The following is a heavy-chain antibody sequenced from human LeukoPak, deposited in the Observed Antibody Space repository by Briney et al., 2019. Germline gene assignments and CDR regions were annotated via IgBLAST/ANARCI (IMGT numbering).Heavy chain of an antibody. V-gene: IGHV4-59*01. Sequence: PSETLSLTCTVSGGSISSYYWSWIRQPPGKGLEWIGYIYYSGSTNYNPSLKSRVTISVDTSTNQFSLKLSSVTAADTAVYYCARAPRGYSYGYLSFYFDYWGQGTLVTVSS. D-gene: IGHD5-18*01. CDR1: GGSISSYY. CDR3: ARAPRGYSYGYLSFYFDY. CDR2: IYYSGST. J-gene: IGHJ4*02.